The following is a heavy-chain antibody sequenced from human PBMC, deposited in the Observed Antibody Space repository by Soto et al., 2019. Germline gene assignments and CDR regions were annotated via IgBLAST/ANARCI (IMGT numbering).Heavy chain of an antibody. CDR3: ARVHVMVVAGSTFDY. V-gene: IGHV4-38-2*02. D-gene: IGHD6-19*01. Sequence: SETLSLTCTVSGDSISSGSYWGWIRQPPGEGPEWIASVYHGGTTFYNPSLKSRVSVSVDTSKNQFSLRLTSVTAADTATYYCARVHVMVVAGSTFDYWGPGTLVTVSS. J-gene: IGHJ4*03. CDR2: VYHGGTT. CDR1: GDSISSGSY.